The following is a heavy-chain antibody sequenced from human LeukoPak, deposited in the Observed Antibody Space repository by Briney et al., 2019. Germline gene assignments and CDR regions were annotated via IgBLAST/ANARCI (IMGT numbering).Heavy chain of an antibody. CDR3: AREGYCSGTTCDKPFDY. J-gene: IGHJ4*02. Sequence: ASVKVSCKASGYTFTSYGISWVRQAPGQGLEWMGWISAYNGNPNYAQKFQGRVTMTTDTSTSTAYMELRSLRSDDTAVYYCAREGYCSGTTCDKPFDYWGQGTLVTVAS. V-gene: IGHV1-18*01. CDR2: ISAYNGNP. D-gene: IGHD2-2*01. CDR1: GYTFTSYG.